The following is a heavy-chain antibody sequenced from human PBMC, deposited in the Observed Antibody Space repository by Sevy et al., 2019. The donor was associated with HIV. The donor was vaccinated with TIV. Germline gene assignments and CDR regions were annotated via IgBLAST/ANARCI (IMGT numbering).Heavy chain of an antibody. CDR1: RFTFSDYY. J-gene: IGHJ4*02. V-gene: IGHV3-11*01. CDR2: ISSGGTTM. CDR3: ARVRYNYGSYYFDY. Sequence: GGSLRLSCAASRFTFSDYYMSWIRQAPGKGLEWVSYISSGGTTMYYADSLKGRFTISRDNAQNSLYLQMNSLRAEDTAVYYCARVRYNYGSYYFDYWGQGTLVTVS. D-gene: IGHD5-18*01.